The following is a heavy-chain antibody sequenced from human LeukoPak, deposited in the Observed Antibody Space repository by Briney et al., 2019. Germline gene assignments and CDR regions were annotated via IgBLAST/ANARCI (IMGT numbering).Heavy chain of an antibody. CDR2: INVDDSSK. V-gene: IGHV3-7*01. Sequence: GGSLRLSCAASGFTFSTSWMTWVRPAPGKGLERVAIINVDDSSKSYLDSVKGRFTISRDNARNSLFLQMNNLRAEDTAVYYCARDRAYSTFDFWGQGTLVAVSS. CDR1: GFTFSTSW. J-gene: IGHJ4*02. D-gene: IGHD4-11*01. CDR3: ARDRAYSTFDF.